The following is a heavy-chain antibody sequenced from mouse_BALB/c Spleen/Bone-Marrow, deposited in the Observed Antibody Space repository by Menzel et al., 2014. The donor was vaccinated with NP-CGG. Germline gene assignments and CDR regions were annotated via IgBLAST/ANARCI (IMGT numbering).Heavy chain of an antibody. CDR2: ISPGNGDI. Sequence: QVQLQQSDAELVKPGASVKISCKASGYTFTDHAIHWVKQKPEQGLEWIGYISPGNGDIKYNEKFKGKATLTADKSSSTAYMQLSGLTSEDSVVYIRRRSVGNPFDHWGQGTTLTVSS. CDR3: RRSVGNPFDH. V-gene: IGHV1S53*02. J-gene: IGHJ2*01. CDR1: GYTFTDHA. D-gene: IGHD2-1*01.